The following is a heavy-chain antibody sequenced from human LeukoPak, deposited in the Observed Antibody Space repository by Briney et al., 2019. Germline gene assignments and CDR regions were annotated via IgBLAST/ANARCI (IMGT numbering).Heavy chain of an antibody. CDR2: IYYSGST. CDR1: GGSISSGSYY. Sequence: PSQTLSLTCTVSGGSISSGSYYWSWIRQPPGKGLEWIGYIYYSGSTNYNPSLKSRVTISVDTSKNQFSLKLSSVTAADTAVYYCARGIHYYDSSGYNYWGQGTLVTVSS. J-gene: IGHJ4*02. D-gene: IGHD3-22*01. V-gene: IGHV4-61*01. CDR3: ARGIHYYDSSGYNY.